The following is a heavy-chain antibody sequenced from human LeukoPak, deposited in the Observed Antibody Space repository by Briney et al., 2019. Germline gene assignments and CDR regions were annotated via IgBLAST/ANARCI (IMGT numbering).Heavy chain of an antibody. CDR1: GGSFSGYY. V-gene: IGHV4-34*01. Sequence: SETLSLTCAVSGGSFSGYYWSWIRQPPGKGLEWIGENNHSGSTNYNPSLKSRVTISVDTSKNQFSLKLSSVTAADTAVYYCARDGGQLDYWGQGTLVTVSS. CDR3: ARDGGQLDY. J-gene: IGHJ4*02. CDR2: NNHSGST. D-gene: IGHD6-13*01.